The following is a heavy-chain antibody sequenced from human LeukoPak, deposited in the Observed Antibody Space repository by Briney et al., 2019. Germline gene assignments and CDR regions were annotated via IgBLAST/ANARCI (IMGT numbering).Heavy chain of an antibody. Sequence: QPGGSLRLSCAASGFTFSSYGIHWVRQAPGRGLAWVALIRYDGINTYYADSVKGRFTISRDNSQNTVYLQMNSLRAEDTAVYYCAKGHYDSSGYYKYYFDYWGQGTLVTVSS. V-gene: IGHV3-30*02. CDR3: AKGHYDSSGYYKYYFDY. D-gene: IGHD3-22*01. CDR2: IRYDGINT. CDR1: GFTFSSYG. J-gene: IGHJ4*02.